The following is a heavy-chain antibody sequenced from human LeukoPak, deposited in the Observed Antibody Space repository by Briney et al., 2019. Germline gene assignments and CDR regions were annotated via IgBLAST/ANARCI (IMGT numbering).Heavy chain of an antibody. D-gene: IGHD3-3*01. J-gene: IGHJ5*02. CDR3: ASERFLEWLLFDP. V-gene: IGHV3-30*03. Sequence: GGSLRLSCAASGFSFSNYGMHWVRQAPGKGLEWVTIISYDGSNKNYADSVKGRFTISRDNAKNSLYLQMNSLRAEDTAVYYCASERFLEWLLFDPWGQGTLVTVSS. CDR1: GFSFSNYG. CDR2: ISYDGSNK.